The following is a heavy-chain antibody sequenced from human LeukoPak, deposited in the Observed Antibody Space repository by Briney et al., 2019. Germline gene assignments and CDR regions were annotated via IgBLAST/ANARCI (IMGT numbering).Heavy chain of an antibody. J-gene: IGHJ6*02. CDR2: ISSSGSTI. CDR3: ARYRYDSSSWTWGSYYGMDV. V-gene: IGHV3-11*04. Sequence: PSQTLSLTCTVSGGSISSGDYYWSWVRQAPGKGLEWVSYISSSGSTIYYADSVKGRFTISRDNAKNSLYLQMNSLRAEDTAVYYCARYRYDSSSWTWGSYYGMDVWGQGTTVTVSS. D-gene: IGHD6-13*01. CDR1: GGSISSGDYY.